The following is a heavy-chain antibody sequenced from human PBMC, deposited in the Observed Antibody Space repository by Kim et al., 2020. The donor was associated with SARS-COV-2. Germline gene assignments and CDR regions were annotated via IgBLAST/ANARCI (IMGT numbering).Heavy chain of an antibody. D-gene: IGHD3-16*02. V-gene: IGHV4-39*01. CDR2: IYYSGST. CDR3: ASDFYDYVWGSYRLEAGIVY. Sequence: SETLSLTCTVSGGSISSSSYYWAWIRQPPGKGLEWIGSIYYSGSTYYNPSLKSRVTISVDTSKNQFSLNLSSVTAADTAVYYCASDFYDYVWGSYRLEAGIVYWGLGILVTVSS. CDR1: GGSISSSSYY. J-gene: IGHJ4*02.